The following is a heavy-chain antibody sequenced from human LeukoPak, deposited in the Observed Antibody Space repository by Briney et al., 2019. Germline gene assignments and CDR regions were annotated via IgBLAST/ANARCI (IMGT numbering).Heavy chain of an antibody. Sequence: HLGGSLRLSCAASGFSVGGNYISWVRQAPGKGLEWVSMIYSDGSIFHADSVKGRFTMSRDNSRNTLDLQMNSLRVEDTAVYFCARDRRRLRGMNGDGDAFDIWGQGTMVTVSS. CDR1: GFSVGGNY. D-gene: IGHD1-26*01. J-gene: IGHJ3*02. V-gene: IGHV3-53*01. CDR2: IYSDGSI. CDR3: ARDRRRLRGMNGDGDAFDI.